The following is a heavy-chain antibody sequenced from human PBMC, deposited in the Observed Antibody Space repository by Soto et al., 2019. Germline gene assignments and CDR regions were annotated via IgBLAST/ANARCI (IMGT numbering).Heavy chain of an antibody. CDR2: IYPGDSDT. V-gene: IGHV5-51*01. J-gene: IGHJ4*02. D-gene: IGHD2-2*01. Sequence: PGESLKISCKASGYRFTTYWIGWVRQMPGKGLEWVGIIYPGDSDTRYGPSFQGQVTISADKSIRTAYLQWSSLKASDTAMYYCGGLRILVRSDWYFDYWGLGTLVTVSS. CDR3: GGLRILVRSDWYFDY. CDR1: GYRFTTYW.